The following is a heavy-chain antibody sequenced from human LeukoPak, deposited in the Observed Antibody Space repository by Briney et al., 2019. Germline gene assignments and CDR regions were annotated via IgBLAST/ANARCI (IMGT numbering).Heavy chain of an antibody. D-gene: IGHD4-17*01. CDR1: GFTFSSYG. CDR3: ARDHPTVTDAFDI. Sequence: PGRSLRLSCAASGFTFSSYGMHWVRLAPGKGLEWVAVISKDGSNQYYADSVKGRFTISRDNSKNTLYLQMSSLRGDDTALYYCARDHPTVTDAFDIWGQGTMVTVFS. J-gene: IGHJ3*02. CDR2: ISKDGSNQ. V-gene: IGHV3-30*03.